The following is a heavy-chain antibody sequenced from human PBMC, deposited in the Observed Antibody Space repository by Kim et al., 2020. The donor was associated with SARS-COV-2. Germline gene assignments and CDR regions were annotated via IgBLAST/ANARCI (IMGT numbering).Heavy chain of an antibody. D-gene: IGHD5-18*01. CDR1: GFTFDDYA. CDR2: ISWNRGAI. CDR3: AKDNEGYTYGHKH. J-gene: IGHJ4*02. V-gene: IGHV3-9*01. Sequence: GGSLRLSCAGSGFTFDDYAMHWVRQVPGKGLEWVSGISWNRGAIAYADSVKGRFTISRDNAQSFLYLQMNNLRPEDTALYYCAKDNEGYTYGHKHWGQGTLVTVSS.